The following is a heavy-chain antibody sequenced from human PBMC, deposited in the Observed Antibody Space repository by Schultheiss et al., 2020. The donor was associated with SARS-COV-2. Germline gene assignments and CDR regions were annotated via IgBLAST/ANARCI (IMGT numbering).Heavy chain of an antibody. Sequence: SLKISCAASGFTFDDYAMHWVRQAPGKGLEWVSGISWNSGSIGYADSVKGRFTISRDNAKNSLYLQMNSLRAEDTTLYYCAKDAYDSSGYLFDYWGQGTLVTVSS. CDR1: GFTFDDYA. J-gene: IGHJ4*02. CDR3: AKDAYDSSGYLFDY. CDR2: ISWNSGSI. D-gene: IGHD3-22*01. V-gene: IGHV3-9*01.